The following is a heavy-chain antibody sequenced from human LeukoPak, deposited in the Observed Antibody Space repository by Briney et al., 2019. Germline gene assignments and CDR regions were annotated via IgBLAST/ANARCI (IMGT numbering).Heavy chain of an antibody. Sequence: GGPLRLSCAASGFTFSGYSMTWVRQAPGKGLEWVSYISGSGTNIYNADSVKGRFTISRDNAKNSMYLQLNSLRDEDTAVYYCVRETAYSSDCWGQGTLVTVSS. CDR3: VRETAYSSDC. V-gene: IGHV3-48*02. CDR2: ISGSGTNI. J-gene: IGHJ4*02. CDR1: GFTFSGYS. D-gene: IGHD1-14*01.